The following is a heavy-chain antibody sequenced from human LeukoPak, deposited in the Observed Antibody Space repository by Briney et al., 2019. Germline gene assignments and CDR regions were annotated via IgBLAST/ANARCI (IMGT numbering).Heavy chain of an antibody. CDR1: GGTFSSYT. Sequence: SVTVSCRASGGTFSSYTISWVRQAPGQGLEWMGRIIPILGIANYAQKFQGRVTITADKSTSTAYMELSSLRSEDTAVYYCARVDTARGGRFDPWGQGTLVTVSS. J-gene: IGHJ5*02. D-gene: IGHD5-18*01. V-gene: IGHV1-69*02. CDR2: IIPILGIA. CDR3: ARVDTARGGRFDP.